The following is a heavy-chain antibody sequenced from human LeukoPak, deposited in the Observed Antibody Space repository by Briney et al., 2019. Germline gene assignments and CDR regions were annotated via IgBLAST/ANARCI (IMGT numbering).Heavy chain of an antibody. CDR2: MNPNSGNT. CDR3: AREVYYDNSGYYN. CDR1: GYTFTSYD. Sequence: ASVKVSCKASGYTFTSYDINWVRQATGQGLERMGWMNPNSGNTGYAQKFQGRVTITRNTSISTAYMELSSLRSEDTAVYYCAREVYYDNSGYYNWGQGTLVTVSS. D-gene: IGHD3-22*01. V-gene: IGHV1-8*03. J-gene: IGHJ4*02.